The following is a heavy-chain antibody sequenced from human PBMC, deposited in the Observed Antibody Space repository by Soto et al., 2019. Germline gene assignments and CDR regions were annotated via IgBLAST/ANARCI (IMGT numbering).Heavy chain of an antibody. Sequence: QVQLQESGPGLVKPSETLSLTCTVSGGSISSYYWSWIRQPAGKGLEWIGRVYTSGSPNYNPSLKGRMTMSVDTSKDQFSLKLSSVTAADTAVYYCARDLGSLMGVTWGAGWFYPWGQGTLVTVSS. V-gene: IGHV4-4*07. J-gene: IGHJ5*02. CDR1: GGSISSYY. CDR2: VYTSGSP. D-gene: IGHD1-26*01. CDR3: ARDLGSLMGVTWGAGWFYP.